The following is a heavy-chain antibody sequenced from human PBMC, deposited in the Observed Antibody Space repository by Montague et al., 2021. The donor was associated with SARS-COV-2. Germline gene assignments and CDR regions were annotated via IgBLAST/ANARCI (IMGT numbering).Heavy chain of an antibody. V-gene: IGHV4-30-2*01. CDR3: ASYRDYGDYY. Sequence: TLSLTCAVSGGSVSSGGYSWFWIREPPGKGLEWIGHIHHSGNTYYNPSLKSRATISGDRSKNQFSLRVTSVSAADTAVYSCASYRDYGDYYWGQGILVTVSS. CDR1: GGSVSSGGYS. CDR2: IHHSGNT. D-gene: IGHD4-17*01. J-gene: IGHJ4*02.